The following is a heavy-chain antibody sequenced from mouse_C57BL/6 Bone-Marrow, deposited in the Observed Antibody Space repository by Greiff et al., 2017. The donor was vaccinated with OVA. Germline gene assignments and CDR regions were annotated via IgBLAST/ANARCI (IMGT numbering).Heavy chain of an antibody. V-gene: IGHV5-4*01. CDR1: GFTFSSYA. Sequence: EVKVVESGGGLVKPGGSLKLSCAASGFTFSSYAMSWVRQTPEKRLEWVATISDGGSYTYYPDNVKGRFTISRDNAKNNLYLQMSHLKSEDTAMYYCARDGGYGDYWGQGTTLTVSS. CDR3: ARDGGYGDY. J-gene: IGHJ2*01. CDR2: ISDGGSYT. D-gene: IGHD3-1*01.